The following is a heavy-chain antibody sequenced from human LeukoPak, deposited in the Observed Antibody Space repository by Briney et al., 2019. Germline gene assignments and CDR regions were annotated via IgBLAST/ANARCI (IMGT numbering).Heavy chain of an antibody. J-gene: IGHJ4*02. CDR3: ARETSQSSWYPFDY. CDR2: IIPIFGTA. D-gene: IGHD6-13*01. V-gene: IGHV1-69*05. Sequence: ASVKVSCKASGGTFSSYAISWVRQAPGQGLEWMGGIIPIFGTANYAQKFQGRVTITRDTSASTAYMELSSLRSEDTAVYYCARETSQSSWYPFDYWGQGTLVTVSS. CDR1: GGTFSSYA.